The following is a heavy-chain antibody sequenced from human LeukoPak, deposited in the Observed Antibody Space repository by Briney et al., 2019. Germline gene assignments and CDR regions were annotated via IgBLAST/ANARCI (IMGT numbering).Heavy chain of an antibody. CDR3: ARVCPISSSSTVCFDY. CDR2: INPSGGST. Sequence: ASVKVSCKASGYTFTSYYMHWVRQAPGQGLEWMGIINPSGGSTSYAQKFQGRVTMTRDTSTSTVYMELSSLRSEDTAVYYCARVCPISSSSTVCFDYWGQGTLVTVSS. D-gene: IGHD6-13*01. J-gene: IGHJ4*02. V-gene: IGHV1-46*01. CDR1: GYTFTSYY.